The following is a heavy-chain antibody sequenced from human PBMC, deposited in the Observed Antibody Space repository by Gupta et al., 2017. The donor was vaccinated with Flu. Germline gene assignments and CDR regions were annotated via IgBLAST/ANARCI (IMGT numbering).Heavy chain of an antibody. D-gene: IGHD1-14*01. Sequence: QVQLQESGPGVVKPSETLSLNCTVSGDSISSYYWSWIRQPPGKGLEWIGYIYYTGSTNYNPSLKSRVTMSVDTSKNQFSLKLSSVTAADTAVYYCASRKEAFDIWGQGKMVTVSA. CDR3: ASRKEAFDI. CDR1: GDSISSYY. J-gene: IGHJ3*02. CDR2: IYYTGST. V-gene: IGHV4-59*08.